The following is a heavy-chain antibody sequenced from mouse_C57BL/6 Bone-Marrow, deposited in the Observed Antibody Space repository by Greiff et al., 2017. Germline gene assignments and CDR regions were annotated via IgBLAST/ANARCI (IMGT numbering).Heavy chain of an antibody. Sequence: QVQLKQPGAELVKPGASVKVSCKASGYTFTSYWMHWVKQRPGQGLEWIGRIHPSDSDTNYNQKFKGKDTLTVDKSSSTAYMQLSSLTSEDSAVYYCAIGNWDWFAYWGLGTLVTVSA. CDR2: IHPSDSDT. CDR3: AIGNWDWFAY. D-gene: IGHD4-1*01. J-gene: IGHJ3*01. V-gene: IGHV1-74*01. CDR1: GYTFTSYW.